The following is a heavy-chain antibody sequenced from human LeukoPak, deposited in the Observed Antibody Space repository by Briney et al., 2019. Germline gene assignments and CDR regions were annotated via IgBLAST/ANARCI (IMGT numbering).Heavy chain of an antibody. CDR3: ARGIAARNYYYYYMDV. J-gene: IGHJ6*03. Sequence: GGSLRLSCAASGFTFSRYWMSWVRQAPGKGLEWVANINKDGSGKYYVDSVKGRFTISRDNAKNSLYLQMNSLRAEDTAVYYCARGIAARNYYYYYMDVWGKGTTVTVSS. V-gene: IGHV3-7*01. D-gene: IGHD6-6*01. CDR1: GFTFSRYW. CDR2: INKDGSGK.